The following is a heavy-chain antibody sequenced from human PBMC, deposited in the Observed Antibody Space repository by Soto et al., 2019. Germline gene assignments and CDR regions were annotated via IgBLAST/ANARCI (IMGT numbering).Heavy chain of an antibody. V-gene: IGHV5-10-1*03. Sequence: EVQLVQSGAELKKPGESLRISCQASGYTFTNYYIAWVRQVPGKGLEWMGRIDPSDSYIKYSPSFEGHVTMSVDKSISTAFLQWSRLKASDTAMYFCAIPLARTTPFDYWCQGSLVTVSS. J-gene: IGHJ4*02. CDR1: GYTFTNYY. D-gene: IGHD1-7*01. CDR2: IDPSDSYI. CDR3: AIPLARTTPFDY.